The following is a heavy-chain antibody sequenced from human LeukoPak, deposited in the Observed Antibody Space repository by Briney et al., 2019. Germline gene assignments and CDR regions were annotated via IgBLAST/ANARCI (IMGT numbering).Heavy chain of an antibody. D-gene: IGHD2-21*02. CDR2: IYPADSDT. Sequence: GESLKISCEGSGGSFTKFWIGWVRQMPGKGLELMGIIYPADSDTRYSPSFQGQVTISADKPISTAYLQWSSLKTSDTAIYYCARLPHCGSDCYPNWFDSWGQGTLVTVSS. CDR3: ARLPHCGSDCYPNWFDS. V-gene: IGHV5-51*01. J-gene: IGHJ5*01. CDR1: GGSFTKFW.